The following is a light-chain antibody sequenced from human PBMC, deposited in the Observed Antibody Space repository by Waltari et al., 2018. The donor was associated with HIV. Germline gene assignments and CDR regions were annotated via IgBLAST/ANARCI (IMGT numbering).Light chain of an antibody. Sequence: SYELTQPPPVSVSPGQTARITCSGDALPKKYAYWYQQKSGRAPVLVLYEDTKRDPGRPERFCGSSTGTTATVNVSGVQVEDEADYHCYSTDNSGFPVFGGGTKLTVL. V-gene: IGLV3-10*01. J-gene: IGLJ3*02. CDR2: EDT. CDR3: YSTDNSGFPV. CDR1: ALPKKY.